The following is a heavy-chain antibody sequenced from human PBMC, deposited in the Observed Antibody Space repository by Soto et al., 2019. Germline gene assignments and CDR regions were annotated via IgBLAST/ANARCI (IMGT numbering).Heavy chain of an antibody. Sequence: ASVKVSYKDSRYSFTKYGISWVRQAPAQGLESMGWISAYNDNTNSAKKLQGRVTMTPDTTTSTGYMALRSLRSDAVAVYYWARYLSTSRYSHGDFDYWGQGTLVTVSS. CDR3: ARYLSTSRYSHGDFDY. D-gene: IGHD5-18*01. CDR1: RYSFTKYG. CDR2: ISAYNDNT. V-gene: IGHV1-18*03. J-gene: IGHJ4*02.